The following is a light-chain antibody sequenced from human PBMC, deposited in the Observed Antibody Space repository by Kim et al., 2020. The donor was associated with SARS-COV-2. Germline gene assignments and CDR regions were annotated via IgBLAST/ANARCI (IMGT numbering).Light chain of an antibody. Sequence: DIQMTQSPSSLAASVGDRVTIACRASQSINTYLNWYQQKPGEAPKLLIYNASTLQSGVPSRFSGSGSGTDFTLTISSLQPEDFAIYYCQQSHTAPLLTFGGGTKVDIK. V-gene: IGKV1-39*01. CDR3: QQSHTAPLLT. J-gene: IGKJ4*01. CDR1: QSINTY. CDR2: NAS.